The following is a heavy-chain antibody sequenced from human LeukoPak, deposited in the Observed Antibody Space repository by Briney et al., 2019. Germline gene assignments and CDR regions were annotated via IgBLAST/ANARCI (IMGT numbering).Heavy chain of an antibody. D-gene: IGHD2-2*01. V-gene: IGHV3-21*01. J-gene: IGHJ3*02. Sequence: GGSLRLSCAASVFTFSSYSMNWVRQAPGKGLEWVSSISSSSSYIYYADSVKGRFTISRDNAKNSLYLQMNSLRAEDTAVYYCAVNYCSSTSCYVDAFDIWGQGTMVTVSS. CDR2: ISSSSSYI. CDR3: AVNYCSSTSCYVDAFDI. CDR1: VFTFSSYS.